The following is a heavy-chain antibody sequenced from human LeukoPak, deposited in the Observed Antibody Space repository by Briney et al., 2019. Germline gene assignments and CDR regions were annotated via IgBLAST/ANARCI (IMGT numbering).Heavy chain of an antibody. Sequence: SVKGRFTISRDNAKNSLYLQMNSLRAEDTAVYYCARDFAPPSGAKDRYYFDYWGQGTLVTVSS. J-gene: IGHJ4*02. CDR3: ARDFAPPSGAKDRYYFDY. D-gene: IGHD3-10*01. V-gene: IGHV3-11*06.